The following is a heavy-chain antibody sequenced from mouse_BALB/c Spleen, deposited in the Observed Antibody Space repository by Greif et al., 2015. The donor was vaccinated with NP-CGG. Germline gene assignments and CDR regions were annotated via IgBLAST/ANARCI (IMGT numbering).Heavy chain of an antibody. CDR3: ARYDGYYYYAMDY. D-gene: IGHD2-3*01. Sequence: EVKVEEPGGGLVKPGGSLKLSCAASGFAFSSYDMSWVRQTPEKSLEWVAYISSGGGSTYYPDTVKGRFTISRDNAKNTLYLQMSSLKSEDTAMYYCARYDGYYYYAMDYWGQGTSVTVSS. V-gene: IGHV5-12-1*01. J-gene: IGHJ4*01. CDR1: GFAFSSYD. CDR2: ISSGGGST.